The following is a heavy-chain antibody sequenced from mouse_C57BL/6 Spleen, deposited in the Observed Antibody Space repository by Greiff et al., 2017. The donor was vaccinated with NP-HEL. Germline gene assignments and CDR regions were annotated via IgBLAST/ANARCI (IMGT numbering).Heavy chain of an antibody. J-gene: IGHJ4*01. Sequence: QVQLQQSGAELVRPGSSVKLSCKASGYTFTSYWMHWVKQRPIQGLEWIGNIDPSDSETHYNQKFKDKATLTVDKSSSTAYMQLSSLTSEDSAVYYCARAYYDYGEAMDYWGQGTSVTVSS. CDR1: GYTFTSYW. CDR2: IDPSDSET. CDR3: ARAYYDYGEAMDY. D-gene: IGHD2-4*01. V-gene: IGHV1-52*01.